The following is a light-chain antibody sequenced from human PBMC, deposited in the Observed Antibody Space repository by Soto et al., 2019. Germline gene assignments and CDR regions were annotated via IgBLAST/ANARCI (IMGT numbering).Light chain of an antibody. V-gene: IGLV4-69*01. Sequence: QPVLTQSPSASASLGASVKFTCTLSSGHSTNAVAWHQQRPEKGPRYLMKVNSDGSHNKGDGIPDRFSGSSSGAERYLTISSLQSEDEADYYCQTWGWGSVVFGGRTKLTVL. CDR3: QTWGWGSVV. CDR1: SGHSTNA. CDR2: VNSDGSH. J-gene: IGLJ3*02.